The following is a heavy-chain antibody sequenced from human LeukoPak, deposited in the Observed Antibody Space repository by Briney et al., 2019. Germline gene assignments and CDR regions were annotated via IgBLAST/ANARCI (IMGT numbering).Heavy chain of an antibody. V-gene: IGHV4-39*07. Sequence: SETLSLTCTVSGDFISSSNSYWGWIRQPPGKGLEWIGSIYYSGNTYYNASLKSRVTISVDTSKNQFSLKLSSVTAADTAVYYCARDGYSGSDALWGQGTLVTVSS. CDR1: GDFISSSNSY. J-gene: IGHJ4*02. CDR3: ARDGYSGSDAL. CDR2: IYYSGNT. D-gene: IGHD5-12*01.